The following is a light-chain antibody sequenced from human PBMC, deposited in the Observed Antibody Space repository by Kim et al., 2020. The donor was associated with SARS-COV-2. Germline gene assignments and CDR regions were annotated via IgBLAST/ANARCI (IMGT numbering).Light chain of an antibody. CDR1: QRVGSNS. CDR3: HQYGSSPYT. CDR2: GAS. J-gene: IGKJ2*01. Sequence: LSPGERATLSCRASQRVGSNSLAWYQQKPGQAPRLRIYGASSRASGIPDRFSGSGSGTDFTLTISRLEPEDFAVYYCHQYGSSPYTFGQGTKLEI. V-gene: IGKV3-20*01.